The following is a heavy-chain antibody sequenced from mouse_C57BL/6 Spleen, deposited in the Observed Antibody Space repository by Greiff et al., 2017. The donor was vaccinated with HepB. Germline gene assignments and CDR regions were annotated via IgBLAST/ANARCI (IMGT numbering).Heavy chain of an antibody. D-gene: IGHD2-10*02. J-gene: IGHJ3*01. V-gene: IGHV5-4*01. Sequence: EVQWVESGGGLVKPGGSLKLSCAASGFTFSSYAMSWVRQTPEKRLEWVATISDGGSYTYYPDNVKGRFTISRDNAKNNLYLQMSHLMSEDTAMYYCARGGRVWSAWFAYWGQGALVTVSA. CDR1: GFTFSSYA. CDR2: ISDGGSYT. CDR3: ARGGRVWSAWFAY.